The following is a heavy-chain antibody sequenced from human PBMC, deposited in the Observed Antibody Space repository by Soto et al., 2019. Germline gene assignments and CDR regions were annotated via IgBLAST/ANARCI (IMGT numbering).Heavy chain of an antibody. CDR2: IWYDGSNK. J-gene: IGHJ6*02. Sequence: GGSLRLSCAASGFTFSSYGMHWVRQAPGKGLEWVAVIWYDGSNKYYADSVKGRFTISRDNSKNTLYLQMNSLRAEDTAVYYCARAPVYSSGWYAYYYGMDVWGQGTTVTVSS. CDR1: GFTFSSYG. CDR3: ARAPVYSSGWYAYYYGMDV. D-gene: IGHD6-19*01. V-gene: IGHV3-33*01.